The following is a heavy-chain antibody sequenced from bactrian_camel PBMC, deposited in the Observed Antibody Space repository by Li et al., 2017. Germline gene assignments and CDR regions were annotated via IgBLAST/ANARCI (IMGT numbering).Heavy chain of an antibody. CDR2: IATDGST. D-gene: IGHD4*01. V-gene: IGHV3S53*01. J-gene: IGHJ4*01. CDR1: GYTDSNYC. Sequence: QVQLVESGGGSVQAGENLRLSCAVSGYTDSNYCMGWFRQAPGKEREWVAAIATDGSTAYTDAVKGRFTISRDNAKNTVYLQMNSLRPEDSADYFCATNPPRQPRDDDEPPCDEYIEGGQGTQVTVS. CDR3: ATNPPRQPRDDDEPPCDEYIE.